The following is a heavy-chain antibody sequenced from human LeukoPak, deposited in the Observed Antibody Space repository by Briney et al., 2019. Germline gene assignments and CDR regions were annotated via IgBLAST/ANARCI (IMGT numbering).Heavy chain of an antibody. CDR2: INPSGGST. Sequence: ASVKVSCKASGYTFTSYYMHWVRQAPGQGLEWMGIINPSGGSTNYAQKFQGRVTITTDESTSTAYMELSSLRSEDTAVYYCAAAERLRFLEWPPGGYWGQGTLVTVSS. D-gene: IGHD3-3*01. J-gene: IGHJ4*02. CDR3: AAAERLRFLEWPPGGY. CDR1: GYTFTSYY. V-gene: IGHV1-46*01.